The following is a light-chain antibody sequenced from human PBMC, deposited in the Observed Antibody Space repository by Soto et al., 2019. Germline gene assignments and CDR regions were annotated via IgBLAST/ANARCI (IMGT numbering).Light chain of an antibody. CDR3: QSCDKAPWT. CDR1: QYIDNH. J-gene: IGKJ1*01. CDR2: GAF. V-gene: IGKV1-27*01. Sequence: DIQMTQSPSSLSASVGGRVSITCRASQYIDNHLAWYQQKAGKSPQLLIFGAFTLQSGVPSRFSGSGSGTDFTLISNNVQPEDVATYYWQSCDKAPWTFGPGTKV.